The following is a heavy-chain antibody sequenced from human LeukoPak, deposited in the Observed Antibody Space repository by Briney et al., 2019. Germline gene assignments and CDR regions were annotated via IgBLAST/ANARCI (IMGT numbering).Heavy chain of an antibody. V-gene: IGHV5-51*01. CDR2: IYPGDSDT. Sequence: GESLRISCKGSGYTFSSYWIGWLRQMPGEGLVWLGIIYPGDSDTRYSPSLQGQVTISVDTTIGTAYLQWSSLKASDTAIYYCARQNDFRLDYWGQGTPVTVSS. D-gene: IGHD3-3*01. CDR3: ARQNDFRLDY. J-gene: IGHJ4*02. CDR1: GYTFSSYW.